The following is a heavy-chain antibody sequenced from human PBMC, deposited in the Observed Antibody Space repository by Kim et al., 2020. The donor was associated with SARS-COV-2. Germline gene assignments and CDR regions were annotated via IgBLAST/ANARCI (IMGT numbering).Heavy chain of an antibody. Sequence: YVQKLQGRDTMTTDTSTSTAYMELRSLRSDDTAVYYCATQMSNSSPNFDYWGQGTLVTVSS. D-gene: IGHD6-6*01. J-gene: IGHJ4*02. CDR3: ATQMSNSSPNFDY. V-gene: IGHV1-18*01.